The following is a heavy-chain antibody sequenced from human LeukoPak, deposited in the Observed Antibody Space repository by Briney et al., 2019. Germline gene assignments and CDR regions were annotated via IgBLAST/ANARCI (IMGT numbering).Heavy chain of an antibody. CDR3: AGAGIAAALGAYYYYMDV. D-gene: IGHD6-13*01. Sequence: ASVKVSCKASGYTFTSYDINWVRQATGQGLEWMGWISAYNGNTNYAQKLQGRVTITADKSTSTAYMELSSLRSEDTAVYYCAGAGIAAALGAYYYYMDVWGKGTTVTVSS. V-gene: IGHV1-18*01. CDR2: ISAYNGNT. J-gene: IGHJ6*03. CDR1: GYTFTSYD.